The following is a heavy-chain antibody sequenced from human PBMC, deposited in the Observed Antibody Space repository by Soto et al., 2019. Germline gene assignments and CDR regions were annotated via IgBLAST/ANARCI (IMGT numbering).Heavy chain of an antibody. J-gene: IGHJ3*02. CDR3: TLGSWSAETFDI. Sequence: QVQLVQSGAEVKKPGSSVKVSCKASGGTFSTYTIIWVRQAPGQGLEWMGRILPMLDITNSAQRFQGRVTITADKPTSTACLELSSQRSEDTAVYYRTLGSWSAETFDIWGRGTMVTVSS. D-gene: IGHD6-13*01. V-gene: IGHV1-69*02. CDR2: ILPMLDIT. CDR1: GGTFSTYT.